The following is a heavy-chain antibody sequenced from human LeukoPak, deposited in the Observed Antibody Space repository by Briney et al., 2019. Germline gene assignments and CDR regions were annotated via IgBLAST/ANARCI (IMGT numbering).Heavy chain of an antibody. CDR2: IYYSGST. Sequence: PSETESLTCTVSGGSISSSSYYWGWIRQPPGKGLEWIGSIYYSGSTYYNPSLKSRVTISVDRSKNQFSLKLNSVTAADTAVYYCARAPTTYCLTTSCQPYFDYWGQGTLVTVSS. D-gene: IGHD2-2*01. J-gene: IGHJ4*02. CDR3: ARAPTTYCLTTSCQPYFDY. CDR1: GGSISSSSYY. V-gene: IGHV4-39*07.